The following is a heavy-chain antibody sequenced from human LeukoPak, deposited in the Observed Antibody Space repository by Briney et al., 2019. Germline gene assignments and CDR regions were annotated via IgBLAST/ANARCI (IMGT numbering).Heavy chain of an antibody. D-gene: IGHD3-10*01. Sequence: GASVKVSCKASRYTFTSYDINWVRQATGQGLEWIGRMNPNSGNTGYAQKFQGRVTMTRNTSISTAYMELSSLRSEDTAVYYCARGLTRVRTVPSWWGQGTLVTVSS. V-gene: IGHV1-8*01. CDR1: RYTFTSYD. CDR2: MNPNSGNT. J-gene: IGHJ4*02. CDR3: ARGLTRVRTVPSW.